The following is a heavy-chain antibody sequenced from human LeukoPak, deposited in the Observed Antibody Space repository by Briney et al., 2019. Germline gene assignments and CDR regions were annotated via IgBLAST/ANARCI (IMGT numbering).Heavy chain of an antibody. J-gene: IGHJ4*02. CDR3: ARMMYGDYVDYFDY. V-gene: IGHV2-70*01. D-gene: IGHD4-17*01. CDR1: GFSLSTSGMC. Sequence: SGPALVKPTQTLTLTCTFSGFSLSTSGMCVSWIRQPPGKALEWLALIDWNDDKYYSTSLKTRLTISKDTSKSQVVLTMTNMDPVDTATYYCARMMYGDYVDYFDYWGQGTLVTVSS. CDR2: IDWNDDK.